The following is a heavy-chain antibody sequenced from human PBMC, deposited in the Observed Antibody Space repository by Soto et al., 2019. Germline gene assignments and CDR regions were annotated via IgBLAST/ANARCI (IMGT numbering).Heavy chain of an antibody. J-gene: IGHJ4*02. V-gene: IGHV1-69*02. D-gene: IGHD4-17*01. CDR1: GGTFSSYT. CDR3: ARGEDDYGDNLVDY. Sequence: QVQLVQSGAEVKKSGSSVKVSCKASGGTFSSYTISWVRQAPGQGLEWMGRIIPILGIANYAQKFQGRVTITADKTTSPAYMGLSSLRSEDTAVYYCARGEDDYGDNLVDYWGQGTLVTVSS. CDR2: IIPILGIA.